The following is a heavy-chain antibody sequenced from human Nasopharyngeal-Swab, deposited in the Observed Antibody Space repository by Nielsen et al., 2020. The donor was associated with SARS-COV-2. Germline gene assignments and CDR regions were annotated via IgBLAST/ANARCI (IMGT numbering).Heavy chain of an antibody. CDR3: ARYNYDSSGYYDDR. Sequence: WIRQPPGKGLEWIGYIYYSGSTYYNPSLKSRVTISVDTSKNQFSLKLSSVTAADTAVYYCARYNYDSSGYYDDRWGQGTLVTASS. J-gene: IGHJ4*02. V-gene: IGHV4-31*02. D-gene: IGHD3-22*01. CDR2: IYYSGST.